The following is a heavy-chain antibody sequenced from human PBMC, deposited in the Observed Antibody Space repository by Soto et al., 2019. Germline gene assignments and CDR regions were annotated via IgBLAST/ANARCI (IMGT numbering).Heavy chain of an antibody. V-gene: IGHV3-11*01. CDR1: GFTFSDYY. Sequence: GSLRLSCAASGFTFSDYYMSWIRQAPGKGLEWVSYISSSGSTIYYADSVKGRFTISRDNSKNSVYLQMNSLRAEDTAVYYCAREDSCSATHHKFYYYYYYGMDLWRQGTTVTGSS. D-gene: IGHD6-6*01. CDR3: AREDSCSATHHKFYYYYYYGMDL. CDR2: ISSSGSTI. J-gene: IGHJ6*01.